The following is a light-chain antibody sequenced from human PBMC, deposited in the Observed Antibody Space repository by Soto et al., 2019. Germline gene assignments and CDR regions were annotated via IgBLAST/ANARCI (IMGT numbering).Light chain of an antibody. CDR2: DVS. J-gene: IGLJ1*01. CDR3: SSYTSSSVYV. V-gene: IGLV2-14*01. Sequence: QSALTQPASVSGSPGQSITISCTGTSSDVGDYNYVSWYQQHPGKAPKLMIYDVSNRHSGVSNRFSGSKSGNTAFLTLSGLQAEDEADYYCSSYTSSSVYVFGTGTKLTVL. CDR1: SSDVGDYNY.